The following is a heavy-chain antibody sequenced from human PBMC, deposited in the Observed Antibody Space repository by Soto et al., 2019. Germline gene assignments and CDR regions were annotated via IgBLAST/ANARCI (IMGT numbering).Heavy chain of an antibody. CDR3: AADREAAAGTAYYGMDV. CDR2: IVVGSGNT. Sequence: QMQLVQSGPEVKKPGTSVKVSCKASGFTFTSSAVQWVRQARGQRLEWIGWIVVGSGNTNYAQKFQERVTITRDMSTSTAYKELSSLRSEDTAVYYCAADREAAAGTAYYGMDVWGQGTTVTVSS. CDR1: GFTFTSSA. V-gene: IGHV1-58*01. J-gene: IGHJ6*02. D-gene: IGHD6-13*01.